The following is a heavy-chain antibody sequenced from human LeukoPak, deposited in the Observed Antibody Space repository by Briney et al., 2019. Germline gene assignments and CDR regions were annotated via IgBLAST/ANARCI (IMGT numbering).Heavy chain of an antibody. J-gene: IGHJ5*02. CDR3: AKDFRGQQQLVFWFDP. V-gene: IGHV3-23*01. CDR2: ISGSGGST. Sequence: PGGSLRLSCAASGFTFSSYGMSWVRQAPGKGLEWVSAISGSGGSTYYADSVKGRFTISRDNSKNTLYLQMNSLRAEDTAVYYCAKDFRGQQQLVFWFDPWGQGTLVTVSS. CDR1: GFTFSSYG. D-gene: IGHD6-13*01.